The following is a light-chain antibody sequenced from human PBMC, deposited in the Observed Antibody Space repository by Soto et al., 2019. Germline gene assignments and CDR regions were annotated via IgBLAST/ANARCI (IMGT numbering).Light chain of an antibody. Sequence: EIVLTQSPATLSSFPGDRVTLSCRASQAVNTRLAWYQHKPGQAPRLLIYLTSNRAAGIPARFSGSGSETDFTLTISVVEPEDFAVYYCHQRQSWPRTFGQGTKVDIK. V-gene: IGKV3-11*01. CDR2: LTS. J-gene: IGKJ1*01. CDR1: QAVNTR. CDR3: HQRQSWPRT.